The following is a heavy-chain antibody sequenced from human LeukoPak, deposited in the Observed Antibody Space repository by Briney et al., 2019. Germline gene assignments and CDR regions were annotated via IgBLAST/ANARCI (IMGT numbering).Heavy chain of an antibody. V-gene: IGHV3-48*03. CDR2: ISSSGSTI. D-gene: IGHD1-26*01. CDR1: GFTFSSYE. J-gene: IGHJ4*02. Sequence: GGSLRLSCAASGFTFSSYEMNWVRQAPGKGLEWVSYISSSGSTIYYADSVKGRFTISRDNAKNSLYLQMNSLRAEDTAVYYCAREPEEWEPLMQHGTRPGPTSAYYFDYWGQGTLVTVSS. CDR3: AREPEEWEPLMQHGTRPGPTSAYYFDY.